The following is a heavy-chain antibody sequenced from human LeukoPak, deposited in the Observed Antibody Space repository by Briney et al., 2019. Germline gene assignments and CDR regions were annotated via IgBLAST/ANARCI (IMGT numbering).Heavy chain of an antibody. D-gene: IGHD2-15*01. CDR3: ARDHLDFGPGGTWYMDV. V-gene: IGHV4-39*07. CDR2: ISYSGST. J-gene: IGHJ6*03. Sequence: PSETLSLTCTVSGGSISSTSYYWGWIRQSPGKGLEWIGSISYSGSTNYNPSLKSRVTISVDTSKNQFSLKLSSVTAADTAVYYCARDHLDFGPGGTWYMDVWGKGTTVTVSS. CDR1: GGSISSTSYY.